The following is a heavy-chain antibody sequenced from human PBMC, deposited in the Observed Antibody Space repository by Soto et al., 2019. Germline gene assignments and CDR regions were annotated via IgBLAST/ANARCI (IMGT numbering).Heavy chain of an antibody. CDR2: IYYSGST. CDR3: ARVPNPFLLKIGDEDAFDT. V-gene: IGHV4-31*03. CDR1: GGSISSGGYY. Sequence: PSETLSLTCTVSGGSISSGGYYWSWIRQHPGKGLEWIGYIYYSGSTYYNPSLKSRVTISVDTSKNQFSLKLSSVTPEDTAVYYCARVPNPFLLKIGDEDAFDTWGQGTMVPVS. J-gene: IGHJ3*02.